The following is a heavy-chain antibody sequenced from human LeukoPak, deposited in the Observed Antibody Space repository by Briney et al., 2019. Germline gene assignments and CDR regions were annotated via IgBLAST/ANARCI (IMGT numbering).Heavy chain of an antibody. CDR3: AMRVAYGDFIYS. V-gene: IGHV1-69*05. D-gene: IGHD4-17*01. J-gene: IGHJ4*02. CDR1: GGVFSRYA. Sequence: GSSVKVSCQASGGVFSRYAVSWVRQAPGQGLEWMARIIPLFATLNYAQKFQGRVTISTNESTNTAYMELSSLRSDDTAVYYCAMRVAYGDFIYSWGQGTRVTVSS. CDR2: IIPLFATL.